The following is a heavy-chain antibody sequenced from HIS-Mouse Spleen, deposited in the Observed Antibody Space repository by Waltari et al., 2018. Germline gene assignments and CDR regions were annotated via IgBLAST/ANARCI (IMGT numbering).Heavy chain of an antibody. V-gene: IGHV1-2*02. J-gene: IGHJ3*02. CDR2: INPNSGGT. CDR3: ARVGTDAFDI. CDR1: GYTFTGYY. Sequence: QVQLVQSGAEVKKPGASVKVACKSSGYTFTGYYMHWVRQAPGQGLEGMGWINPNSGGTNYAQKFQGRVTMTRDTSISTAYMELSRRRSDVAAVYDCARVGTDAFDIWGQGTMVTVSS. D-gene: IGHD1-1*01.